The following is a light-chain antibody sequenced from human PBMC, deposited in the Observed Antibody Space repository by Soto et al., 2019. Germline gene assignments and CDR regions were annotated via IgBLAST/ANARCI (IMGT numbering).Light chain of an antibody. Sequence: QMTQSPCSLSASVVDRVTITCQASQDVSNYLNWYEQKPGKAPKLLIYDASNLETGVPSRFSGSGSGTDFTFPISSLQPEDIATYYCQQYDNLPLTFGGGTKV. CDR3: QQYDNLPLT. CDR2: DAS. CDR1: QDVSNY. V-gene: IGKV1-33*01. J-gene: IGKJ4*01.